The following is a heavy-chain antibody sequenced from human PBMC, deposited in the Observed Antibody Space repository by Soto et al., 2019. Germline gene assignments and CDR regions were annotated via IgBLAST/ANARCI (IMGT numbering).Heavy chain of an antibody. CDR1: GYTFTSYG. CDR2: ISAYNGNT. D-gene: IGHD6-25*01. V-gene: IGHV1-18*01. J-gene: IGHJ4*02. Sequence: QVQLVQSGAEVKKPGASVKVSCKASGYTFTSYGISWVRQAPGQGLEWMGWISAYNGNTKYAQKLQGRGTMTTDTSTSTACMERRSLRSDDTAVYYCARDVGQRLFDYWGQGTLVTVSS. CDR3: ARDVGQRLFDY.